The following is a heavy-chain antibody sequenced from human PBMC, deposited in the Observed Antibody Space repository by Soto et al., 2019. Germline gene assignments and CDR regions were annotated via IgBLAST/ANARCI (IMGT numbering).Heavy chain of an antibody. J-gene: IGHJ6*02. CDR1: GGSFSGYY. Sequence: SETLSLTCAVYGGSFSGYYWSWIRQPPGKGLEWIGEINHSGSTNYNPSLKSRVTISVDTSKNQFSLKLSSVTAADTAVYYCARLASFYYYYGTDVWGQGTKVTVAS. D-gene: IGHD6-6*01. CDR3: ARLASFYYYYGTDV. CDR2: INHSGST. V-gene: IGHV4-34*01.